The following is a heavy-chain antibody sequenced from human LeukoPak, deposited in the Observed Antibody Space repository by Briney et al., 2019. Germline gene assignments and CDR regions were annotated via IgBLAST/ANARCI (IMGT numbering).Heavy chain of an antibody. D-gene: IGHD2-2*02. V-gene: IGHV4-34*01. J-gene: IGHJ4*02. Sequence: SETLSLTCAVYGGSFSGYYWSWIRQPPGKGLEXXXEINHSGSTNYNPSLKSRVTISVDTSKNQFSLKLSSVTAADTAVYYCARRYCSSTSCYTLDYWGQGTLVTVSS. CDR1: GGSFSGYY. CDR2: INHSGST. CDR3: ARRYCSSTSCYTLDY.